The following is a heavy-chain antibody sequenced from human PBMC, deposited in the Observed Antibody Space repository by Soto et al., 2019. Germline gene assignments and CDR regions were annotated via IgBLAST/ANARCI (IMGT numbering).Heavy chain of an antibody. CDR3: AHAPGIAVTTNWFDP. CDR2: IDWDDDK. V-gene: IGHV2-5*02. J-gene: IGHJ5*02. CDR1: GFSLSTSEVG. D-gene: IGHD6-19*01. Sequence: QITLKESGPTLVKPTQTLTLTCTFSGFSLSTSEVGVGWIRQPPGKALQWLALIDWDDDKRYSPSLKSRLTITKDTPKNQVVLTMTNMDPVDTATYYCAHAPGIAVTTNWFDPWGQGILVTVSS.